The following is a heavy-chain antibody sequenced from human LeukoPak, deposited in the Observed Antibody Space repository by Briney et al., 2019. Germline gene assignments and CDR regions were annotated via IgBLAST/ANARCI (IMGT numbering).Heavy chain of an antibody. V-gene: IGHV1-3*03. Sequence: GASVKVSCKVSGYTFTTYAMHWVRQAPGQRLEWMGWINAGNGNTKYSQEFQGRVTITRDTSASTAYMELSSLRSVDMAVYYCARVPTDSSSWYPVDYWGQGTLVTVSS. CDR1: GYTFTTYA. D-gene: IGHD6-13*01. J-gene: IGHJ4*02. CDR3: ARVPTDSSSWYPVDY. CDR2: INAGNGNT.